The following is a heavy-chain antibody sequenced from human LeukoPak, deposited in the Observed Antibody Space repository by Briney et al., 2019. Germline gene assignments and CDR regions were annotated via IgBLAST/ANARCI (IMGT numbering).Heavy chain of an antibody. CDR2: SNHSGRS. V-gene: IGHV4-30-2*01. D-gene: IGHD6-19*01. J-gene: IGHJ4*02. Sequence: SQTLSPTCTVSGGSISSGGYYWSWIRQAPGKGLEWVGESNHSGRSNYNPSLKSRVTISVGMSKNQFSLKLSSVTAADTAVYYCTRGGIAVAVDYWGQGTLVTVSS. CDR1: GGSISSGGYY. CDR3: TRGGIAVAVDY.